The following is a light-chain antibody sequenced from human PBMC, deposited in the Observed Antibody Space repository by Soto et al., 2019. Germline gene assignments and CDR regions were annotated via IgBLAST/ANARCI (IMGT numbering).Light chain of an antibody. CDR1: QSVSDN. V-gene: IGKV3-11*01. CDR2: DTS. Sequence: EIVLTQSPATLSVSPGDRATLSCRASQSVSDNLSWYQQKPCHAPRLLIYDTSNRATGIPARFSGSGAGTDVSLIISSLEHEDFAVYYCQQRANWSLTFGGGTKVDIK. CDR3: QQRANWSLT. J-gene: IGKJ4*01.